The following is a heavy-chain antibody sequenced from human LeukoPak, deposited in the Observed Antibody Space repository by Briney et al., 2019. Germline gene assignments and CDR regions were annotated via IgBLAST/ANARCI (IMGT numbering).Heavy chain of an antibody. CDR2: IYYSGST. J-gene: IGHJ4*02. D-gene: IGHD2-2*01. CDR3: ASRLGYCSSTSCFDY. CDR1: GGSISSGDYY. Sequence: SETLSLTCIVSGGSISSGDYYWSWIRQPPGKGLEWIGYIYYSGSTYYNPSLKSRVTISVDTSKNQFSLKLSSVTAADTAVYYCASRLGYCSSTSCFDYWGQGTLVTVSS. V-gene: IGHV4-30-4*08.